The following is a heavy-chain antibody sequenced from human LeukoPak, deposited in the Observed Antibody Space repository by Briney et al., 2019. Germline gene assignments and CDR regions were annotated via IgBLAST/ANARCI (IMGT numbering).Heavy chain of an antibody. V-gene: IGHV1-69*06. J-gene: IGHJ4*02. D-gene: IGHD6-19*01. CDR3: ARYASGWWWPFDS. CDR2: IIPIFGTA. CDR1: GGTFSSYA. Sequence: GASVKVSCKASGGTFSSYAISWVRQAPGQGLEWMGGIIPIFGTANYAQKFQGRVTITADKSTSTAYMELSSLRSEDTAVYYCARYASGWWWPFDSWGQGTQVTVSS.